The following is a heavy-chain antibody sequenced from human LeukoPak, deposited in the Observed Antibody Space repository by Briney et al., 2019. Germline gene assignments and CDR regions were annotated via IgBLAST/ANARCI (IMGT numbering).Heavy chain of an antibody. CDR2: IIPIFGTA. Sequence: SVKVSCKASGGTFSSYAINWVRQAPGQGLEWMGGIIPIFGTANYAQKFQGRVTITADESTSTAYMELSSLRSEDTAVYYCAREYSGANTMIVDYWGQGTLVTVSS. V-gene: IGHV1-69*01. D-gene: IGHD1-26*01. CDR3: AREYSGANTMIVDY. CDR1: GGTFSSYA. J-gene: IGHJ4*02.